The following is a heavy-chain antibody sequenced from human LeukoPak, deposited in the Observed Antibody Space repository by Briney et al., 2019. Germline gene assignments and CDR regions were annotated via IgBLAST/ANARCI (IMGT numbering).Heavy chain of an antibody. J-gene: IGHJ4*02. D-gene: IGHD1-26*01. CDR2: IYYSGST. CDR1: GGSISSYY. V-gene: IGHV4-59*08. CDR3: ATGELGAKDY. Sequence: SETLSLTCTVSGGSISSYYWSWIRQPPGKGLEWIGYIYYSGSTNYNPSLKSRVTISVDTSKNQFSLKLSSVTAADTAVYYCATGELGAKDYWGQGTLVTVSS.